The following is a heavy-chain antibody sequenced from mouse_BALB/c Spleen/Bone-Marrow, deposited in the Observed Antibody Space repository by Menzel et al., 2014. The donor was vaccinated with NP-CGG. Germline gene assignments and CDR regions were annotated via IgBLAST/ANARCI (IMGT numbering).Heavy chain of an antibody. CDR1: GFTFTDYY. CDR3: AREIINDYHWYFDV. V-gene: IGHV7-3*02. CDR2: IRNKANGYTT. J-gene: IGHJ1*01. Sequence: EVQGVESGGGLVQPGGSLRLSCATSGFTFTDYYMSWVRQPPGKALEWLVFIRNKANGYTTEYSASVKGRFTISRDNSQSILYLQMNTLRAEDSATYYCAREIINDYHWYFDVWGAGTTVTVSS. D-gene: IGHD2-4*01.